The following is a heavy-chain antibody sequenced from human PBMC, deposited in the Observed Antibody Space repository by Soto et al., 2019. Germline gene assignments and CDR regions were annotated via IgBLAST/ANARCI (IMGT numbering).Heavy chain of an antibody. V-gene: IGHV3-33*01. J-gene: IGHJ5*02. Sequence: GGSLRLSCAASGFTFSSYGMHWVRQAPGKGLEWVAVIWYDGSNKYYADSVKGRFTISRDNSKNTLYLQMNSLRAEDTAVYYCARDPGSIPGLLDPWGQGTLVTVSS. CDR3: ARDPGSIPGLLDP. D-gene: IGHD2-15*01. CDR1: GFTFSSYG. CDR2: IWYDGSNK.